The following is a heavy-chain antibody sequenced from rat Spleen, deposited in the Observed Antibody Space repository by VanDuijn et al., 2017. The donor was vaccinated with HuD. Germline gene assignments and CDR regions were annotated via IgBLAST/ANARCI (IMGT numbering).Heavy chain of an antibody. V-gene: IGHV2-43*01. CDR2: IWTGGNT. D-gene: IGHD1-4*01. CDR3: ARELPGYNPFDY. CDR1: GSSLTSHH. Sequence: QVQLKESGPGLVQPSQTLSLACTVSGSSLTSHHIHWVRQPSGKGLEWMGVIWTGGNTESSSALRSRLSISRDTSKSQVFLNMNSLQTEDTATYYCARELPGYNPFDYWGQGVMVTVSS. J-gene: IGHJ2*01.